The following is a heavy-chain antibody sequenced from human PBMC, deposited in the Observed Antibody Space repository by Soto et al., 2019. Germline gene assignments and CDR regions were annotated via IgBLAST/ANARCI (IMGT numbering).Heavy chain of an antibody. D-gene: IGHD1-7*01. J-gene: IGHJ4*02. V-gene: IGHV4-39*01. CDR1: GGSISSSSYY. Sequence: QLQLQESCPGLVKPSETLSLTCTVSGGSISSSSYYWGWIRQPPGKGLEWIGSIYYSGSTYYNPSLKSRVTISGDTAKNQFSLKLSSVTAADTAVYYCATHERDITGTTFDYWGQGTLVTVSS. CDR3: ATHERDITGTTFDY. CDR2: IYYSGST.